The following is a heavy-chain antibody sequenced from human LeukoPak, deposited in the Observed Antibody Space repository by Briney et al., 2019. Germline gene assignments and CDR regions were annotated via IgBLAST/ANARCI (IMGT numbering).Heavy chain of an antibody. CDR2: LSYDGSNK. Sequence: PGGSLRLSCAASGFTFSSYGMHWVGQAPGKGLEWVAVLSYDGSNKYYADSVKGRFTISRDNSKNTLYLQMNGLRAEDTAVYYCAKGYGPLVDTAMETDYWGQGTLVTVSS. CDR3: AKGYGPLVDTAMETDY. CDR1: GFTFSSYG. D-gene: IGHD5-18*01. J-gene: IGHJ4*02. V-gene: IGHV3-30*18.